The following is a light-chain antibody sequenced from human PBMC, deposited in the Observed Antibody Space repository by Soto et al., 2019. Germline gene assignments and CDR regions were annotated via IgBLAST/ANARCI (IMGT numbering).Light chain of an antibody. CDR2: ATS. Sequence: DIQMTQTQSSLSASVGDSVTITCRASQNVNRFLHWYQQRPGKAPKLLIYATSTLQTGVPSRFTGSGFGTEFTLTISSLQPEDFGTYFCQQSYCSQFTFGPGIKVDIK. J-gene: IGKJ3*01. V-gene: IGKV1-39*01. CDR1: QNVNRF. CDR3: QQSYCSQFT.